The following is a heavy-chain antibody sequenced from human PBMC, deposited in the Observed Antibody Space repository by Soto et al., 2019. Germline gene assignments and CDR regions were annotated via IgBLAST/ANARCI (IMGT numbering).Heavy chain of an antibody. CDR3: ARGEEYGSGSYVYYFDY. CDR2: INHSGST. D-gene: IGHD3-10*01. V-gene: IGHV4-34*01. Sequence: SETLSLTCAVYGGSFSGYYWSWIRQPPGKGLEWIGEINHSGSTNYNPSLKSRVTISVDTSKNQFSLKLGSVTAADTAVYYCARGEEYGSGSYVYYFDYWGQGTLVTVSS. J-gene: IGHJ4*02. CDR1: GGSFSGYY.